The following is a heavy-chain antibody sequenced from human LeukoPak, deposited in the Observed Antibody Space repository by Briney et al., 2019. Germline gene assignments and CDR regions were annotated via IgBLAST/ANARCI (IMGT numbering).Heavy chain of an antibody. CDR2: IKQDGSEK. J-gene: IGHJ6*04. CDR1: GFTFSSYS. Sequence: GGSLRLSCAASGFTFSSYSMSWVRQAPGKGLQWVANIKQDGSEKYYVDSVKGRFTISRDNAKNSLYLQMNSLRAEDTAVYYCARDRYTSVWGKGTTVTVSS. V-gene: IGHV3-7*01. CDR3: ARDRYTSV. D-gene: IGHD2-2*02.